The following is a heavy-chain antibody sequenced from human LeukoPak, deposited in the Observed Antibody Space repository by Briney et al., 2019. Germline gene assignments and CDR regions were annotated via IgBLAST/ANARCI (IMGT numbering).Heavy chain of an antibody. CDR2: IYYSGST. V-gene: IGHV4-39*01. D-gene: IGHD3-10*01. CDR1: GGSISSSSYY. CDR3: ARVGFGEYQENYYYYMDV. J-gene: IGHJ6*03. Sequence: SETLSLTCTVSGGSISSSSYYWGWIRQPPGKGLEWIGSIYYSGSTYYNPSLKSRVTISVDTSKNQFSLKLSSVTAADTAVYYCARVGFGEYQENYYYYMDVWGKGTTVTISS.